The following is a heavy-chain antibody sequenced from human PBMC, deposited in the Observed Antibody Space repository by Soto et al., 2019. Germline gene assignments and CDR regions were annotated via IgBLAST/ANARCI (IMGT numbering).Heavy chain of an antibody. CDR2: IYHSGST. Sequence: SETLSLTCAVSSGSISSSNWWSWVRQPPGKGLEWIGEIYHSGSTNYNPSLKSRVAISVDRSKNQFSLKLSSVTAADTAVYYCARDSVFWSGYSYFDYWGQGTLVTVSS. J-gene: IGHJ4*02. CDR3: ARDSVFWSGYSYFDY. D-gene: IGHD3-3*01. V-gene: IGHV4-4*02. CDR1: SGSISSSNW.